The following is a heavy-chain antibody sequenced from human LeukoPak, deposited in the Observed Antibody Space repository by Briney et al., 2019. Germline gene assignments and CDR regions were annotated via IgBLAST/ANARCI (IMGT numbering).Heavy chain of an antibody. CDR2: ISSSGSTI. V-gene: IGHV3-11*04. D-gene: IGHD6-19*01. Sequence: GGSLRLSCAASGFTFSDYYMSWIRQAPGKGLEWVSYISSSGSTIYYADSVKGRFTISRDNAKNSLYLQMNSLRAEDTAVYYCAKDTGSSGWYSGSDAFDIWGQGTMVTVSS. CDR3: AKDTGSSGWYSGSDAFDI. CDR1: GFTFSDYY. J-gene: IGHJ3*02.